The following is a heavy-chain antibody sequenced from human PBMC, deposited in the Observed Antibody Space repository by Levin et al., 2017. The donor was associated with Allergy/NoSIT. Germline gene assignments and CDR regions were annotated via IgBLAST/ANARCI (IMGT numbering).Heavy chain of an antibody. J-gene: IGHJ4*02. D-gene: IGHD3-9*01. V-gene: IGHV3-23*01. CDR1: GFTFSSYA. CDR2: ISGSGGST. Sequence: GASVKVSCAASGFTFSSYAMSWVRQAPGKGLEWVSAISGSGGSTYYADSVKGRFTISRDNSKNTLYLQMNSLRAEDTAVYYCAKRKSIFQYYFDYWGQGTLVTVSS. CDR3: AKRKSIFQYYFDY.